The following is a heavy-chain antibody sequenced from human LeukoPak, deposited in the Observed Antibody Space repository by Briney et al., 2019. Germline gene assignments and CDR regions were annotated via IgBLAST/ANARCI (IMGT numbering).Heavy chain of an antibody. CDR3: ARGDQAFDY. CDR2: TYYKSKWSN. CDR1: GDSVSSNSAV. D-gene: IGHD2-2*01. V-gene: IGHV6-1*01. J-gene: IGHJ4*02. Sequence: SQTLSLTCAISGDSVSSNSAVWNWIRQSPSRGLEWLGRTYYKSKWSNNYAVSVRSRIIINPDTSENQFSLQLNSVTPEDTAVYYCARGDQAFDYWGQGTLVTVTS.